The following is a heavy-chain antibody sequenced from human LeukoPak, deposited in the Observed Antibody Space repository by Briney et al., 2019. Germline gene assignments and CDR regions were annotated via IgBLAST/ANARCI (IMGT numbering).Heavy chain of an antibody. CDR2: ISSGSSTI. CDR1: GFTFSSYS. D-gene: IGHD3-3*01. J-gene: IGHJ3*02. CDR3: ASPYYDFWSGPNDAFDI. Sequence: GGSLRLSCAASGFTFSSYSMNWVRQAPGKGLEWVSYISSGSSTIYYADSVKGRFTISRDNAKNSLYLQMNSLRDEDTAVYYCASPYYDFWSGPNDAFDIWGQGTMVTVSS. V-gene: IGHV3-48*02.